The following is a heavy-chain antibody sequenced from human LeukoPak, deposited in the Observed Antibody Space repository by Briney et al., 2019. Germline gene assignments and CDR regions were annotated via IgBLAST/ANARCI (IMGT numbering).Heavy chain of an antibody. CDR2: IYYSGST. V-gene: IGHV4-31*03. CDR1: GASISSGGYC. CDR3: ARGGYRSDAFDI. J-gene: IGHJ3*02. D-gene: IGHD6-13*01. Sequence: SETLSLTCTVSGASISSGGYCWNWIRQHPGKGLEWIGYIYYSGSTYYNPSLKSRVTISVDTSKNQFSLKLNSVTAADTAVYYCARGGYRSDAFDIWGQGTMVTVSS.